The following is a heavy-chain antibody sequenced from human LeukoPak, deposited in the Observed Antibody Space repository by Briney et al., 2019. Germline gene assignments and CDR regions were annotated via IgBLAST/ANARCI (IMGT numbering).Heavy chain of an antibody. CDR2: IFYSGST. CDR3: ARGLY. Sequence: SETLSLTCNLSGGSISGSGYCWGWIRQPPGKGLEWIGSIFYSGSTYYNPSLKSRVTISVDTSKNQFSLKVTSVTAADTAVYYCARGLYWGQGTLVTVSS. CDR1: GGSISGSGYC. J-gene: IGHJ4*02. V-gene: IGHV4-39*01.